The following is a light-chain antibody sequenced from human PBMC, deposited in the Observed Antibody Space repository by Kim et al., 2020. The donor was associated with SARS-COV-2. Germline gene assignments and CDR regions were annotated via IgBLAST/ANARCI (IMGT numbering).Light chain of an antibody. Sequence: QLVLTQSPSASASLGASVKLTCTLSSGHSSYAIAWHQQQPEKGPRYLMKLNSDGSHRKGDGFPDRFSGSSSGAERYLTIFSLQSEDEADYYCQTWGTGMVFGGGTQLTVL. V-gene: IGLV4-69*01. J-gene: IGLJ3*02. CDR1: SGHSSYA. CDR2: LNSDGSH. CDR3: QTWGTGMV.